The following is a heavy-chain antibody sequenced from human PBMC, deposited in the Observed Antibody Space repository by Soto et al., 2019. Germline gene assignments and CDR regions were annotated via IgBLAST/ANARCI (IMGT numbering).Heavy chain of an antibody. J-gene: IGHJ6*02. D-gene: IGHD6-13*01. V-gene: IGHV5-51*01. Sequence: GAALEISWKGSGYSFTSYWIGWVRQMPGKGLGWMGVIYPGGSDTRYSPSFQGQVTISADKSISPAYLQWSSLTASDTAMYYCARTSAAGKYYYGMDVWGQGTTVTVSS. CDR1: GYSFTSYW. CDR2: IYPGGSDT. CDR3: ARTSAAGKYYYGMDV.